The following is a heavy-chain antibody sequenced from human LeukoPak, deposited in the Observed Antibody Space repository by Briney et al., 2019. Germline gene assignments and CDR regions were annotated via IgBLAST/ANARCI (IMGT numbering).Heavy chain of an antibody. J-gene: IGHJ4*02. CDR3: ARDPGRSPDY. D-gene: IGHD1-26*01. Sequence: GGSLRLSCAASGFTFSHYSMHWVRQAPGKGLEYVSAINSNGDDTYYANSVKGRFTISRDNSKNRLYLQMGNLRPEDMAVYYCARDPGRSPDYWGQGTLVTVSS. CDR2: INSNGDDT. CDR1: GFTFSHYS. V-gene: IGHV3-64*01.